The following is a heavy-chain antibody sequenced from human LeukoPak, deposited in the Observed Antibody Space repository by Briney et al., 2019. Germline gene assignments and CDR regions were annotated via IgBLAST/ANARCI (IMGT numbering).Heavy chain of an antibody. CDR3: ARVGKTGYSSGWSPYYYYGMDV. CDR1: GYTFTSYG. D-gene: IGHD6-19*01. Sequence: ASVKVSCKASGYTFTSYGISWVRQAPGQGLEWMGWISAYNGNTNYAQKLQGRVTMTTDTSTSTAYMELRSLRSDDTAVYYCARVGKTGYSSGWSPYYYYGMDVWGQGTTVTVSS. CDR2: ISAYNGNT. J-gene: IGHJ6*02. V-gene: IGHV1-18*01.